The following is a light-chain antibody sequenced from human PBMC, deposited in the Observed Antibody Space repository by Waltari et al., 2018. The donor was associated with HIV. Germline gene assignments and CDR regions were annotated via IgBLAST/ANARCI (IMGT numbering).Light chain of an antibody. CDR3: QSYDSSNAWV. CDR1: SGSIASNY. J-gene: IGLJ3*02. CDR2: EDN. V-gene: IGLV6-57*02. Sequence: NFMLTQPHSVSESPGKTVTISCTGSSGSIASNYVQWYQQRPGSAPTTVSYEDNQRPSGVPDRFSGSIDSSSNSASLTISGLKTEDEADYYCQSYDSSNAWVFGGGTKLTVL.